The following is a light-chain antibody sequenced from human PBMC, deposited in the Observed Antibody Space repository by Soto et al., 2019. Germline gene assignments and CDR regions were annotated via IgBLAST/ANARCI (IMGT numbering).Light chain of an antibody. Sequence: IILTQSPGTMSLCPGDAATLVCRSSQSVSGSYLAWYQQKPGQAPRLVIYDASSRATGIPDRFSGSGSGADFTLTISRLEPEDFAVYYCQQYASSPRTFGQGTKVDIK. CDR1: QSVSGSY. J-gene: IGKJ1*01. CDR3: QQYASSPRT. V-gene: IGKV3-20*01. CDR2: DAS.